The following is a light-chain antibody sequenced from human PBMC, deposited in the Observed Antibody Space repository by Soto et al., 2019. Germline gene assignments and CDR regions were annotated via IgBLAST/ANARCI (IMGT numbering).Light chain of an antibody. CDR2: GAS. Sequence: DIVLTQSPGTLSLSPGERATLSCWASQSVSSGYLAWYQQKLGQAPRLLIYGASSRAAGIPDRFSGSGFGTDFTLTISRLEPEDFAVYYCQQYGSSPWMFGQGTKVEIK. CDR1: QSVSSGY. CDR3: QQYGSSPWM. J-gene: IGKJ1*01. V-gene: IGKV3-20*01.